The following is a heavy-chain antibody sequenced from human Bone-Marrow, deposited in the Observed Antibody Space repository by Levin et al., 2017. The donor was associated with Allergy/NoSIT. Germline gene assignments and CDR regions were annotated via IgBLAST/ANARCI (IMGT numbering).Heavy chain of an antibody. CDR3: ARASYYYGSGSFDY. V-gene: IGHV4-59*01. Sequence: SQTLSLTCTVSGGSISSYYWSWIRQPPGKGLEWIGYIYYSGSTNYNPSLKSRVTISVDTSKNQFSLKLSSVTAADTAVYYCARASYYYGSGSFDYWGQGTLVTVSS. J-gene: IGHJ4*02. D-gene: IGHD3-10*01. CDR1: GGSISSYY. CDR2: IYYSGST.